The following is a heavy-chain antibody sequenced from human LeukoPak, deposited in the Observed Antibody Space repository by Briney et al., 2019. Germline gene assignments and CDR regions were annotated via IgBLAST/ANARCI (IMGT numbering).Heavy chain of an antibody. D-gene: IGHD3-22*01. J-gene: IGHJ4*02. CDR2: ISYDGSNK. V-gene: IGHV3-30*04. CDR3: AKGGSYYDSRLDY. CDR1: GFTFSSYT. Sequence: PGGSLRLSCAASGFTFSSYTMHWVRQAPGKGLEWVAVISYDGSNKYYADSVKGRFTISRDNSKNTLYLQMISLRAEDTAVYYCAKGGSYYDSRLDYWGQGTLVTVSS.